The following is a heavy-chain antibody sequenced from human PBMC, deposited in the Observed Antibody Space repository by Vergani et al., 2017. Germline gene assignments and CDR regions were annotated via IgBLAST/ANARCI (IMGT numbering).Heavy chain of an antibody. Sequence: EVQLVESGGGLVQPGGSLRLSCAASGFTFSSYWMHWVRQAPGKGLVWVSRINSDGSSSSYADSVKGRFTISRDNARNTLYLQMNSLRAEDTAVYYCAREYNWNDYYYYYMDVWGKGTTVTVSS. CDR3: AREYNWNDYYYYYMDV. D-gene: IGHD1-20*01. CDR2: INSDGSSS. J-gene: IGHJ6*03. CDR1: GFTFSSYW. V-gene: IGHV3-74*01.